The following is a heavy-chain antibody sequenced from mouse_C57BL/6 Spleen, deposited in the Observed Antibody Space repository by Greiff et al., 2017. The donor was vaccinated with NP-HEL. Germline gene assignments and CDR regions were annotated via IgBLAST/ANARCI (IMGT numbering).Heavy chain of an antibody. CDR1: GFTFSDYG. CDR2: ISSGSSTI. D-gene: IGHD1-1*01. Sequence: EVKLMESGGGLVKPGGSLKLSCAASGFTFSDYGMHWVRQAPEKGLEWVAYISSGSSTIYYADTVKGRFTISRDNAKNTLFLQMTSLRSEDTAMYYCARSTTVVATDAMDYWGQGTSVTVSS. CDR3: ARSTTVVATDAMDY. V-gene: IGHV5-17*01. J-gene: IGHJ4*01.